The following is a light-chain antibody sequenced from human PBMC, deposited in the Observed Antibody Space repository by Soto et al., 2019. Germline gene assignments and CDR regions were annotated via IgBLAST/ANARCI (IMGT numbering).Light chain of an antibody. J-gene: IGKJ1*01. V-gene: IGKV1-6*01. CDR3: LQDYNYPWT. CDR2: AAS. Sequence: AIQMTQSPSSLSASVGDRVTITCRASQGIRNDLGWYQQKPGKAPKLLIYAASSLQSGVPSRFSGSGSGTDLTITISSLQPEDFETYYCLQDYNYPWTFGQGTKVDIK. CDR1: QGIRND.